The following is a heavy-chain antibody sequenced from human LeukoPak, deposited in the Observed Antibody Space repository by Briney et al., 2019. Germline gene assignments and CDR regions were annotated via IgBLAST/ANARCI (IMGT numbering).Heavy chain of an antibody. CDR1: GFSFTTYG. CDR2: ISDYDGDT. Sequence: ASVKVSCKASGFSFTTYGISWVRQAPGQGLEWMGWISDYDGDTNYAQTLQGRVTLTTDTSTSTAYMELRSLRSDDTAVYYCARTDPGIAAAGYRYWGQGTLVTVSS. CDR3: ARTDPGIAAAGYRY. D-gene: IGHD6-13*01. J-gene: IGHJ4*02. V-gene: IGHV1-18*01.